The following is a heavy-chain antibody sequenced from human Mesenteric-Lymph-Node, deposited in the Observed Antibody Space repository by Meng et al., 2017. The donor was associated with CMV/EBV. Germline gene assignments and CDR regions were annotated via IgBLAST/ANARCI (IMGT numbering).Heavy chain of an antibody. V-gene: IGHV3-21*01. J-gene: IGHJ4*02. Sequence: GGSLRLSCVASGFTFRTYSMNWVRQLPGKGLEWVSSITASSGNMYYADSVKGRFTISRDNAKNLLYLQMNSLRVEDTAVYYCATDREGENYWGQGTLVTVSS. CDR3: ATDREGENY. CDR2: ITASSGNM. D-gene: IGHD2-21*01. CDR1: GFTFRTYS.